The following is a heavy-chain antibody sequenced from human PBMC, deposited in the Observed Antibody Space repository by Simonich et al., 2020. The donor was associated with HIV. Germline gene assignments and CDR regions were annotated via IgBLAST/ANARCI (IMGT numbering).Heavy chain of an antibody. Sequence: QLQLQESGPGLVKPSETLSLTCSVSGGSISSSSYYWGWIRQPLGKGLEWIGGIYYIGTTYYNPSLKSRVTISVDTSKNQFSLNLRSVTAADTAVYYCARPGLAVAGPTYWYFDLWGRGTLVTVSS. CDR3: ARPGLAVAGPTYWYFDL. CDR2: IYYIGTT. CDR1: GGSISSSSYY. V-gene: IGHV4-39*01. D-gene: IGHD6-19*01. J-gene: IGHJ2*01.